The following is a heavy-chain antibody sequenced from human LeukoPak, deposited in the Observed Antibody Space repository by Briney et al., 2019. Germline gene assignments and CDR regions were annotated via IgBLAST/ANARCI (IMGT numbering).Heavy chain of an antibody. CDR3: ASGRTAGYY. Sequence: GGSLRLSCAASGFTLSSYNMNWVRQAPGKGLEWVSSISTSSSYIYYADSVKGRFTISRDNSKNTLYLQMNSLRAEDTAVYYCASGRTAGYYWGQGTLVTVSS. J-gene: IGHJ4*02. V-gene: IGHV3-21*04. D-gene: IGHD6-13*01. CDR1: GFTLSSYN. CDR2: ISTSSSYI.